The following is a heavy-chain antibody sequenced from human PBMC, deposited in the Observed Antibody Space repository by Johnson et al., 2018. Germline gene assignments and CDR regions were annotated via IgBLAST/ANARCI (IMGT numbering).Heavy chain of an antibody. D-gene: IGHD3-3*01. J-gene: IGHJ6*02. CDR3: ARVVSGLYGMDV. Sequence: VQLVQSGGGLVQPGGSLRLSCVASGFTFSSYSINWVRQAPGRVLEWVSYITGSRSTIHYADSVQGRYTISRDKAKNSVYFQMNSLRDEETAVYYCARVVSGLYGMDVWGQGTTVTVSS. CDR2: ITGSRSTI. V-gene: IGHV3-48*02. CDR1: GFTFSSYS.